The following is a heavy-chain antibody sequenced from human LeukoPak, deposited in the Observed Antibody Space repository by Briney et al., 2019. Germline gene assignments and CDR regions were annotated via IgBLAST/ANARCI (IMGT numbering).Heavy chain of an antibody. CDR2: ISSSSSYI. D-gene: IGHD1-14*01. Sequence: GGSLSLSCAPSGFTLSSYSMNSVRQAPGTGLEWGSSISSSSSYIYYTDSVKGRFTISRDNAKNSLYLQMNSLRAEDTAVYYCARDRRSLLTREPYWGQGTLVTVSS. CDR1: GFTLSSYS. J-gene: IGHJ4*02. V-gene: IGHV3-21*01. CDR3: ARDRRSLLTREPY.